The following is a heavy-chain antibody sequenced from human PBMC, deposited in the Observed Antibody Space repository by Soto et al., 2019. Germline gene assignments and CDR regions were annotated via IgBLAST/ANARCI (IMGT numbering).Heavy chain of an antibody. CDR3: ARVAGYCRGGSCANDAFDI. CDR1: GYTFTGYY. V-gene: IGHV1-2*04. CDR2: INPSSGGT. D-gene: IGHD2-15*01. Sequence: VQLVQSGAEVKKPGASVKVSCKASGYTFTGYYMHWVRQAPGQGLEWMGWINPSSGGTNYAQKFQGWVTMTRDTSVSTAYMEVSRLRSDDTAVYYCARVAGYCRGGSCANDAFDIWGQGTMVTVSS. J-gene: IGHJ3*02.